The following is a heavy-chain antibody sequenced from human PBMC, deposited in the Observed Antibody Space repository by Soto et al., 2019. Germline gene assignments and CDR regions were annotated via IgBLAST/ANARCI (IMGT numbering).Heavy chain of an antibody. V-gene: IGHV3-15*07. CDR1: GFTFSNAW. J-gene: IGHJ4*01. CDR2: IKSKTDGGTT. D-gene: IGHD1-26*01. Sequence: GGSLRLSCAASGFTFSNAWMNWVRQAPGKGLEWVGRIKSKTDGGTTDYAAPVKGRFAITRDDSRNMVYMQMNNLNTEDSAVYYCTTDSYSPIVEVRFDYWGHGTLVTVSS. CDR3: TTDSYSPIVEVRFDY.